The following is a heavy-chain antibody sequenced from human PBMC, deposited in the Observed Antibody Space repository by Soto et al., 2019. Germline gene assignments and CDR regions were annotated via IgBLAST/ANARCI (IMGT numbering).Heavy chain of an antibody. V-gene: IGHV3-23*01. D-gene: IGHD1-26*01. J-gene: IGHJ4*02. CDR2: ITGGSGFT. CDR3: AKSGPTTYFDF. CDR1: GFTFSTFA. Sequence: EVQLLESGGGFVQPGGSLRLSCAASGFTFSTFAMSWVRQAPGKGLEWVSGITGGSGFTFYADSVKGRFTISRDDSENTLFLQMSSLRVEDTAKYYCAKSGPTTYFDFWGQGTLVTVSS.